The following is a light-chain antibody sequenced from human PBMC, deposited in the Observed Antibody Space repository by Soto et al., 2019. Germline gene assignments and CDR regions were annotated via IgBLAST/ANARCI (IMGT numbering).Light chain of an antibody. CDR3: LLYYSGARV. V-gene: IGLV7-46*01. CDR2: DTS. J-gene: IGLJ2*01. Sequence: QAVVTQEPSLTVSPGGTVTLTCGSSTGTLTSGHFPYWFQQKPGQAPRALIFDTSNTHSWTPARFSGSLLGGKAALTLSGAQPEDEADYYCLLYYSGARVFGGGTKVTVL. CDR1: TGTLTSGHF.